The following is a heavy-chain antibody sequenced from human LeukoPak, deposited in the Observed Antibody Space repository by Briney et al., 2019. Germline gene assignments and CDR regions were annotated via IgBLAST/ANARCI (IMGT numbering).Heavy chain of an antibody. D-gene: IGHD3-10*01. J-gene: IGHJ6*03. V-gene: IGHV4-61*02. CDR3: AREGKITMVRGVVRYYYMDV. CDR1: GGSISSGSYY. Sequence: SETLSLTCTVSGGSISSGSYYWSWIRQPAGKGLEWIGRIFTSGSTKYNPSLKSRVTISVDTSKNQFSLKLSSVTAADTAVYYCAREGKITMVRGVVRYYYMDVWGKGTTVTISS. CDR2: IFTSGST.